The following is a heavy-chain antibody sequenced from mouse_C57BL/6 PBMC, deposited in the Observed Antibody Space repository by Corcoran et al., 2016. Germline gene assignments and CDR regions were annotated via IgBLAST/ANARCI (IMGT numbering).Heavy chain of an antibody. CDR1: GCNIKDYY. V-gene: IGHV14-1*01. CDR3: TTIYYGNYDAMDY. CDR2: IDPEDGDT. D-gene: IGHD2-1*01. J-gene: IGHJ4*01. Sequence: EVQLQQSGAELVRPGASVKLSCTASGCNIKDYYMHWVKQRPEQGLEWIGRIDPEDGDTEYAPKFQGKATMTADTSSNTAYLQLSSLTSEDTAVYYCTTIYYGNYDAMDYWGQGTSVTVSS.